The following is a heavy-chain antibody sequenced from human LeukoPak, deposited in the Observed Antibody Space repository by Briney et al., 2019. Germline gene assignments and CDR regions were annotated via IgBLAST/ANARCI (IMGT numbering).Heavy chain of an antibody. J-gene: IGHJ4*02. V-gene: IGHV4-38-2*02. D-gene: IGHD5-24*01. CDR1: SFSISSGYY. CDR2: IYHRGDT. CDR3: ARDGQDNSTGFDY. Sequence: SETLSLTCTVSSFSISSGYYWGWIRQPPGKGLEWIGSIYHRGDTYYNPSLKSRVTISLDTSKNQFSLKLDSVTAADTAVYYCARDGQDNSTGFDYWGQGTLVTVSS.